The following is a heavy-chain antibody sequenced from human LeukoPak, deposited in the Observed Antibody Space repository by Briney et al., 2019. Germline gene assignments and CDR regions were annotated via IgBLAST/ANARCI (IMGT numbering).Heavy chain of an antibody. D-gene: IGHD3-16*01. CDR2: IGGDGIA. V-gene: IGHV3-69-1*01. Sequence: GESLRLSCVASGFTFTDHPMNWVRQAPGKGLEWISYIGGDGIAFYADSVKGRFTASKDDARKSMYLQMNSLRVEDTAVYYCAKDRANWAIDDWGQGAQVTVSS. CDR3: AKDRANWAIDD. J-gene: IGHJ4*02. CDR1: GFTFTDHP.